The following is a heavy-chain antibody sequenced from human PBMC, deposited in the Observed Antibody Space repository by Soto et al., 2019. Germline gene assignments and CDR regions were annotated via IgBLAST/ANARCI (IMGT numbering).Heavy chain of an antibody. CDR2: INPSGGST. CDR3: ARVRLPPYYDILTGYYFTSNYCMHV. V-gene: IGHV1-46*01. J-gene: IGHJ6*01. CDR1: GYTFTSYY. D-gene: IGHD3-9*01. Sequence: ASVKVSCKASGYTFTSYYMHWVRQAPGQGLEWMGIINPSGGSTSYAQKFQGRVTMTRDTSTSTVYMELSSLRSEDTAVYYCARVRLPPYYDILTGYYFTSNYCMHVWGQGTTVTVSS.